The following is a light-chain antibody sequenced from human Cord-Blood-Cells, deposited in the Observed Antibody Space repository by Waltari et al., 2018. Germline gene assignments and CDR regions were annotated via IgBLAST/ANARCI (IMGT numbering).Light chain of an antibody. CDR1: SSDAGSYNL. V-gene: IGLV2-23*01. CDR3: CSYAGSSTWV. J-gene: IGLJ3*02. CDR2: EGS. Sequence: QSALTQPASVSGSPGQSITISCTGTSSDAGSYNLGSWYQQHPDKAPKLMICEGSKRPSGVSHRFSGSKSGNTASLTISGLQAEDEADYYCCSYAGSSTWVFGGGTKLTVL.